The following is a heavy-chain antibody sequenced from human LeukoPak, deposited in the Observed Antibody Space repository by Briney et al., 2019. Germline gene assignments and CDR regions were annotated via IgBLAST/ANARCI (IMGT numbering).Heavy chain of an antibody. D-gene: IGHD3-9*01. CDR2: ISYDGTYK. Sequence: PGGSLRLSCAASGFTFSSYGMHWVRQAPGKGLEWVAVISYDGTYKYYADSVKGRFTISRDNSKNTLYLQMNSLRPEDTAVYYCARGAGYYKPLVYWGQGTLVTVSS. CDR3: ARGAGYYKPLVY. CDR1: GFTFSSYG. V-gene: IGHV3-30*03. J-gene: IGHJ4*02.